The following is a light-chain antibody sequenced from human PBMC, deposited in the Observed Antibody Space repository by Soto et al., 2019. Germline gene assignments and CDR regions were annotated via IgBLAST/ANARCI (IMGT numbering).Light chain of an antibody. CDR2: EAS. V-gene: IGKV1-5*03. J-gene: IGKJ2*01. CDR3: QQYNSLYT. CDR1: QRTSGW. Sequence: DIQMTQSPSTLSAFVGDRVTITCRASQRTSGWLAWYQQKTGKAPKLLIYEASSLESGVPSRFSGSGSETEFTLPSSSLPPDYSATYYRQQYNSLYTFGQGTKLDIK.